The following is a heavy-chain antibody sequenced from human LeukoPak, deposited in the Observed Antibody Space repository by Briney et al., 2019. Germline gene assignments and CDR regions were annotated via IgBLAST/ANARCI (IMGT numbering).Heavy chain of an antibody. J-gene: IGHJ4*02. D-gene: IGHD6-19*01. Sequence: SETLSLTCTVSGGSISSYYWSWIRQPPGKGLEWIGYIYYSGSTNYNPSLKSRVTISIDTSKNQFSLKLSSVTAADTAMYYCVKSGGYGLIDYWGQGTLVTVSS. V-gene: IGHV4-59*08. CDR1: GGSISSYY. CDR3: VKSGGYGLIDY. CDR2: IYYSGST.